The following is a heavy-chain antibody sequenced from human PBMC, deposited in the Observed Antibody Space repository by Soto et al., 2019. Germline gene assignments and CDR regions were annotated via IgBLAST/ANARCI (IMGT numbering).Heavy chain of an antibody. V-gene: IGHV3-48*02. J-gene: IGHJ4*02. D-gene: IGHD4-4*01. CDR1: GFTFSSYN. CDR2: ISGSGSTI. CDR3: ARSKYIDY. Sequence: EVQLVESGGGLVQPGGSLRLSCIVSGFTFSSYNMNWVRQAPGKGLEWVTDISGSGSTIYYADSVKGRFTISRDNVKNSLYLQMNSLRDEDTAVYYCARSKYIDYWGQGTLVTVAA.